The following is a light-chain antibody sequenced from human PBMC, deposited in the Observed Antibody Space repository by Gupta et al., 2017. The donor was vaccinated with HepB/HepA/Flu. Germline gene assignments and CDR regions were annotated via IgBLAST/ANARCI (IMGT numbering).Light chain of an antibody. CDR1: SSNIGTNT. CDR2: LNN. J-gene: IGLJ2*01. V-gene: IGLV1-44*01. CDR3: SLWDASLHVV. Sequence: QSVLRQPPSASGPPGQWVTISCSGTSSNIGTNTVNLYQQFPGATPRLLIYLNNQRPSGVSDRFSGSKSGTSASLAISRLQAEEEAIYFCSLWDASLHVVFGGGTKLTVL.